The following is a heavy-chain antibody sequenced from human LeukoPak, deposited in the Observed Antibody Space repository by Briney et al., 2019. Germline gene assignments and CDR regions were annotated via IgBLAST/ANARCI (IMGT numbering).Heavy chain of an antibody. D-gene: IGHD1-26*01. CDR2: IYRDDDK. CDR3: ARPSGNYSWDAFDI. Sequence: SGPTLVNPTQTLTLTCTFSGFSLSTSGVGVGWIRQPPGAALEWLALIYRDDDKRYSPSLKSRLTITKDASKNQVVLTMTDMDPVDTATYYCARPSGNYSWDAFDIWGQGTMVTVSS. J-gene: IGHJ3*02. CDR1: GFSLSTSGVG. V-gene: IGHV2-5*02.